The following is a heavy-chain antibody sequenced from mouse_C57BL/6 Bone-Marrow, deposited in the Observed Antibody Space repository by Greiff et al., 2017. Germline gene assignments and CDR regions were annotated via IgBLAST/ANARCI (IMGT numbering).Heavy chain of an antibody. CDR3: AKERGITTVVAPFYAMDY. CDR1: GYTFTDYY. D-gene: IGHD1-1*01. J-gene: IGHJ4*01. Sequence: VQLQESGAELVRPGASVKLSCKASGYTFTDYYINWVKQRPGQGLEWIARIYPGSGNTYYNEKFKGKATLTAEKSSSTAYMQLSSLTSEDSAVYFCAKERGITTVVAPFYAMDYWGQGTSVTVSS. V-gene: IGHV1-76*01. CDR2: IYPGSGNT.